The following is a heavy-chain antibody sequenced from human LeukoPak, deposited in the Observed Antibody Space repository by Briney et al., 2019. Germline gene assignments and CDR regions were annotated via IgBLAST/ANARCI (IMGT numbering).Heavy chain of an antibody. V-gene: IGHV4-59*12. D-gene: IGHD2-2*01. CDR2: IYYSGST. CDR3: ARGEYLSYGMDV. Sequence: SETLSLTCTVSGGSIRSYYWTWIRQPPGKGLEWIGYIYYSGSTNYNPSLKSRVTISVDTSKNQFSLKLSSVTAADTAVYYCARGEYLSYGMDVWGQGTTVTVSS. CDR1: GGSIRSYY. J-gene: IGHJ6*02.